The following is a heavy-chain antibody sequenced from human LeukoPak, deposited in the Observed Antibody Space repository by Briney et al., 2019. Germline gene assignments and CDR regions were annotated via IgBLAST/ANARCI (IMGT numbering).Heavy chain of an antibody. Sequence: PSETLSLTCTVSGYSISSGYYWGWFRQPPGKGLEWIESVYYSGSTYYNPSLKSRVTISVDTSKNQFSLTLSSVTAADTAVYYCARDHRGSYYFDYWGQGTLVTVSS. CDR3: ARDHRGSYYFDY. V-gene: IGHV4-38-2*02. CDR2: VYYSGST. D-gene: IGHD3-16*01. J-gene: IGHJ4*02. CDR1: GYSISSGYY.